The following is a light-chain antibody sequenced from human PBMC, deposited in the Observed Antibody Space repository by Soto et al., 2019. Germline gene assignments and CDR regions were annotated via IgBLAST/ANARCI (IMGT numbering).Light chain of an antibody. CDR2: KVS. Sequence: QSALTQPASVSGSPGQSITISCTGTSSDVGGYNYVSWYQHHPGKAPKLMIYKVSNRPSGVSNRVSGSKSGNTTSLTISGLQAEDEADYYCSSYRDNHNLVFVIGTKLTVL. CDR3: SSYRDNHNLV. CDR1: SSDVGGYNY. V-gene: IGLV2-14*01. J-gene: IGLJ1*01.